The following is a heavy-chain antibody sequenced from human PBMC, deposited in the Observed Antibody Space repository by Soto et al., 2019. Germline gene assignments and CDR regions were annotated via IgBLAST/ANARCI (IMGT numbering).Heavy chain of an antibody. V-gene: IGHV3-7*03. J-gene: IGHJ6*02. CDR3: GRVPLVGYYANVVDV. Sequence: EVQLVESGGGLVQPGGSLRLSCAASGFNFNTYWMYWVRQAPGKGLEWVANIDTDGSRKNYVDSEKGRFIISRDNAKKSLLLQTNSLRADDTAVYNCGRVPLVGYYANVVDVWGQGTTVTVSS. CDR1: GFNFNTYW. D-gene: IGHD4-17*01. CDR2: IDTDGSRK.